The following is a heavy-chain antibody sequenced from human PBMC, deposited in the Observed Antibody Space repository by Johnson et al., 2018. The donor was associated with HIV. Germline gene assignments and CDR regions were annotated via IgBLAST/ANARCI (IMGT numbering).Heavy chain of an antibody. D-gene: IGHD5/OR15-5a*01. CDR2: ISSSGGST. Sequence: QVQLVESGGGLVKPGGSLRLSCAASGFTFSDYYMSWIRQAPGKGLEWVSYISSSGGSTYYADSVKGRFTISRDNSKYTLYLQMNSLRAEDTAVYYCAKLDVSLDAFDIWGQGTMVTVSS. CDR1: GFTFSDYY. V-gene: IGHV3-11*04. CDR3: AKLDVSLDAFDI. J-gene: IGHJ3*02.